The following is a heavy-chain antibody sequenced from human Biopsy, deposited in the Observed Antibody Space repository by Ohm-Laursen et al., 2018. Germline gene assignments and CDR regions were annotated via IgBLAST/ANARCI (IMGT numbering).Heavy chain of an antibody. CDR1: GGSIGSFF. Sequence: VTLSLTCTVSGGSIGSFFWSWIRQPPGKGLEWIGYIYYSGSTNYNPSLRSRVTISVDRSKNQFSLELSSVTAADTAVYYCARVGAGAGSIDYFDYWGQGALVTVSS. J-gene: IGHJ4*02. V-gene: IGHV4-59*01. CDR3: ARVGAGAGSIDYFDY. D-gene: IGHD1-26*01. CDR2: IYYSGST.